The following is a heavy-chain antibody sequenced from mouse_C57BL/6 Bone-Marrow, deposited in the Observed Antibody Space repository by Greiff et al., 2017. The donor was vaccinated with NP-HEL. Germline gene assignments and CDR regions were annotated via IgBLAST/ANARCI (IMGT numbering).Heavy chain of an antibody. V-gene: IGHV1-19*01. D-gene: IGHD1-1*01. CDR3: ASHYYGSSSYAMDY. J-gene: IGHJ4*01. CDR1: GYTFTDYY. Sequence: VQLQQSGPVLVKPGASVKMSCKASGYTFTDYYMNWVKQSHGKSLEWIGVINPYNGGTSYNQKFKGKATLTVDKSSSTAYMELNSLTSEDSAVYYCASHYYGSSSYAMDYWGQGTSVTVSS. CDR2: INPYNGGT.